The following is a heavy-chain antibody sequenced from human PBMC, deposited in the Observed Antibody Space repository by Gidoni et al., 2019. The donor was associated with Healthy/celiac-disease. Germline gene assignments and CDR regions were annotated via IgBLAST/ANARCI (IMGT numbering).Heavy chain of an antibody. J-gene: IGHJ6*02. V-gene: IGHV3-21*01. CDR3: ARDPGDTAVYYYGMDV. CDR1: GCTFSSYS. Sequence: EVQLVESGGGMVKPGGSLRLCCAASGCTFSSYSMNWVRQAPGKGLECVSSISSSSIYIYYADSVKGRFTISRDNAKNSLYLQMNSLRAEDTAVYYCARDPGDTAVYYYGMDVWGQGTTVTVSS. CDR2: ISSSSIYI. D-gene: IGHD5-18*01.